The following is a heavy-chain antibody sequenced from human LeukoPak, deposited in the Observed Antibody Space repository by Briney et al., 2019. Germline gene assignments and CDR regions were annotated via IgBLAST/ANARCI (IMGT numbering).Heavy chain of an antibody. Sequence: GGSLRLSXAASGFSFSIYWMSWVRQPPGKGLEWVANIMHDGSEKNYVDSVKGRFTISRDNNKNSLYLQMNSLRVEDTAVYYCARVGTAEGTLEDYWGQGTLVTVSS. J-gene: IGHJ4*02. CDR2: IMHDGSEK. D-gene: IGHD6-13*01. CDR3: ARVGTAEGTLEDY. V-gene: IGHV3-7*01. CDR1: GFSFSIYW.